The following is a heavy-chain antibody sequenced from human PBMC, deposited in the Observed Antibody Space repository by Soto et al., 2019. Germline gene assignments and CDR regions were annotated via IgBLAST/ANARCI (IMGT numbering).Heavy chain of an antibody. D-gene: IGHD1-26*01. CDR2: LIPLFGTA. CDR1: GGTFSNYA. J-gene: IGHJ4*02. CDR3: ARGRGATSDY. Sequence: QVQLVQSGAEVKKPGSSVKVSCRASGGTFSNYAITWVRQAPGQGLEWMGGLIPLFGTANYAQKFQGRVTITADESTSTAYMELSSRRSEDTAVYYCARGRGATSDYWGQGTLVTVSS. V-gene: IGHV1-69*01.